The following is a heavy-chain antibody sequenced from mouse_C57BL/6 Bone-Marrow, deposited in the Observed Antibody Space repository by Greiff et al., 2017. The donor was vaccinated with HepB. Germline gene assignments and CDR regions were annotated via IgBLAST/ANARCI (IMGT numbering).Heavy chain of an antibody. CDR1: GFNIKDDY. Sequence: EVKLEESGAELVRPGASVKLSCTASGFNIKDDYMHWVKQRPEQGLEWIGWIDPENGDTEYASKFQGKATITADTSSNTAYLQLSSLTSEDTAVYYCTTLSYYSLFDYWGQGTTLTVSS. CDR3: TTLSYYSLFDY. D-gene: IGHD2-12*01. CDR2: IDPENGDT. J-gene: IGHJ2*01. V-gene: IGHV14-4*01.